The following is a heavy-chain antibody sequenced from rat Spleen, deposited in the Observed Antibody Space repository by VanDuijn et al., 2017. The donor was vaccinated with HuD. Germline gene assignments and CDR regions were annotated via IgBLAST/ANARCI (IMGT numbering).Heavy chain of an antibody. D-gene: IGHD1-12*02. Sequence: EVQLVESGGGLVQPGRSLKLSCAASGFTFRNYGMAWVRQAPTKGLEWVAAIIYDGSSIYYRDSVKGRFTISRDNAKSTLYLQLDSLRSEDTATYYCTTDTFYDGTYYRPLDYWGQGVMVTVSS. CDR1: GFTFRNYG. CDR2: IIYDGSSI. V-gene: IGHV5-29*01. J-gene: IGHJ2*01. CDR3: TTDTFYDGTYYRPLDY.